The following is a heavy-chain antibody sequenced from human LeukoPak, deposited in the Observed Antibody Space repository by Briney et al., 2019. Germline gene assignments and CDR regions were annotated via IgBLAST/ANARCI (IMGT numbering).Heavy chain of an antibody. V-gene: IGHV4-61*02. CDR3: ANPPTVTSLHY. J-gene: IGHJ4*02. D-gene: IGHD4-11*01. CDR2: IYTSGST. Sequence: SETLSLTCTVSGGSISSGSYYWSWIRQPAGKGLEWIGRIYTSGSTNYNPSLKSRVTISVDTSKNQFSLKLSSVTAADTAVYYCANPPTVTSLHYWGQGTLATVSS. CDR1: GGSISSGSYY.